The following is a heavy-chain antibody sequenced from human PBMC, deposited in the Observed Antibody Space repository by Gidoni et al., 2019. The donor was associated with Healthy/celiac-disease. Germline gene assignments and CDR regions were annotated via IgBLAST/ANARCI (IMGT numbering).Heavy chain of an antibody. V-gene: IGHV3-7*01. J-gene: IGHJ3*02. D-gene: IGHD4-17*01. CDR2: IKQDGSEK. CDR3: ARELGMTTVVGDAFDI. CDR1: GFTFSSYW. Sequence: EVQLVESGGGLVQPGGSLRLSCAAPGFTFSSYWMSWVRQAPGKGLEWVANIKQDGSEKYYVDSVKGRFTISRDNAKNSLYLQMNSLRAEDTAVYYCARELGMTTVVGDAFDIWGQGTMVTVSS.